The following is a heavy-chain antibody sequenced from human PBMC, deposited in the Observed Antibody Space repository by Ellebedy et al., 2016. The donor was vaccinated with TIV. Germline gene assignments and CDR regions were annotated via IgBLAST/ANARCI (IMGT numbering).Heavy chain of an antibody. D-gene: IGHD2-15*01. CDR1: GFTFSDHY. J-gene: IGHJ4*02. Sequence: PGGSLRLSCAASGFTFSDHYMDWVRQAPGKGLEWVGRSRNKATSYTTEYAASVKCRFTISRDDSKNSLSLQMNTLKTEDTAVYYCARDSGGNYSPVDYWGQGTLVTVSS. CDR3: ARDSGGNYSPVDY. V-gene: IGHV3-72*01. CDR2: SRNKATSYTT.